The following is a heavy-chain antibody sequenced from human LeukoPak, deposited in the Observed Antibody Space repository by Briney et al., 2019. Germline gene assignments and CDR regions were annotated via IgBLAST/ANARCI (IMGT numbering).Heavy chain of an antibody. V-gene: IGHV1-8*01. CDR2: MNPNSGNS. CDR1: GYTFTSYD. CDR3: ARGGGWLPYNWFDP. D-gene: IGHD6-19*01. Sequence: ASVKVSCKASGYTFTSYDINWVRQATGQGLEWMGWMNPNSGNSGYAQKFQGRVTMTRNTSISTAYMELSSLRSEDTAVYYCARGGGWLPYNWFDPWGQGTLVTVSS. J-gene: IGHJ5*02.